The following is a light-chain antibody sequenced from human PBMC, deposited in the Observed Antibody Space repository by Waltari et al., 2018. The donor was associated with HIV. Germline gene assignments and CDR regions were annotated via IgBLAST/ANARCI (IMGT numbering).Light chain of an antibody. V-gene: IGLV1-44*01. J-gene: IGLJ3*02. CDR1: NSNLGPTT. CDR2: SNE. CDR3: AAWDDTLNGWV. Sequence: SVLTQPPSASGTPGQRVTISCSGSNSNLGPTTGNWYRPLPGTTPQLLIHSNEQRPSGVPDRFSGSKSGTSASLAISGLQSEDEADYYCAAWDDTLNGWVFGGGTKLTVL.